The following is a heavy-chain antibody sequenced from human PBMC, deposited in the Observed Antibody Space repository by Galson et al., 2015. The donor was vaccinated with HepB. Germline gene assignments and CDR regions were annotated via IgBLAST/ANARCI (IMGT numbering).Heavy chain of an antibody. CDR3: ARAARGAVTRIVVVPAAILRWVDP. CDR1: GYTFTGYC. D-gene: IGHD2-2*02. V-gene: IGHV1-2*02. CDR2: INPNSGGT. Sequence: SVKVSCKASGYTFTGYCMHWVRQAPGQGLEWMGWINPNSGGTNYARKFQGRVTMTRDTSISTAYMELSRLRSDDTAVYYCARAARGAVTRIVVVPAAILRWVDPWGQGTLVTVSS. J-gene: IGHJ5*02.